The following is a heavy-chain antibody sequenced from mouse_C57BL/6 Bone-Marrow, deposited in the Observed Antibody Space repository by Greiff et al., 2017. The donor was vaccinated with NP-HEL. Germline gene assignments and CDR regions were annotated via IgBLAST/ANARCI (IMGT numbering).Heavy chain of an antibody. J-gene: IGHJ3*01. Sequence: VQLQQPGAELVKPGASVKLSCKASGYTFTSYWMQWVKQRPGQGLEWIGEIDPSDSYTNYNQKFKGKATLTVDTSSSTAYMQLSSLTSEDSAVYYCATDSSGYVAYWGQGTLVTVSA. CDR1: GYTFTSYW. V-gene: IGHV1-50*01. CDR3: ATDSSGYVAY. D-gene: IGHD3-2*02. CDR2: IDPSDSYT.